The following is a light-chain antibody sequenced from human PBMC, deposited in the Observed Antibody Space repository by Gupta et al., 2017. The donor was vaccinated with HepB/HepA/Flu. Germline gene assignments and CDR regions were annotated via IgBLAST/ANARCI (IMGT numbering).Light chain of an antibody. Sequence: QSVLTQPPSVSGAPGLRVTISCTGSSSNIGAGYDVHWYQQLPRTAPKLLIYGNSNRPSGVPDRFSGSKSGTSASLAITGLQAEDEADYYCQSYDSSLSGYVFGTGTKVTVL. CDR3: QSYDSSLSGYV. CDR1: SSNIGAGYD. J-gene: IGLJ1*01. CDR2: GNS. V-gene: IGLV1-40*01.